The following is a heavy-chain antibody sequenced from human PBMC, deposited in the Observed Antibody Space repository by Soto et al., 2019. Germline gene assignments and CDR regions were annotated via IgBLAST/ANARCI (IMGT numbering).Heavy chain of an antibody. CDR1: GFTFSSYA. CDR3: AKKDYDILTGYYYFDY. Sequence: GGSLRLSCAASGFTFSSYAMSWVRQAPGKGLEWVSAISGSGGSTYYADSVKGRFTISRDNSRNTLYLQMNSLRAEDTAVYYCAKKDYDILTGYYYFDYWGQGTLVTVSS. J-gene: IGHJ4*02. CDR2: ISGSGGST. V-gene: IGHV3-23*01. D-gene: IGHD3-9*01.